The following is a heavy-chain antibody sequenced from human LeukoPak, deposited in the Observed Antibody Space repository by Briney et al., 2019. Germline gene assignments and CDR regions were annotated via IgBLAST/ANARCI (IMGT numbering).Heavy chain of an antibody. V-gene: IGHV3-21*01. D-gene: IGHD6-13*01. CDR1: GFTFSSYS. J-gene: IGHJ4*02. CDR3: AINQYSSSWYYFDY. Sequence: GGSLRLSCAASGFTFSSYSMNWVRQAPGKGLEWASSISSSSSYIYYADSVKGRFTISRDNAKNSLYLQMNSLRAEDTAVYYCAINQYSSSWYYFDYWGQGTLVTVSS. CDR2: ISSSSSYI.